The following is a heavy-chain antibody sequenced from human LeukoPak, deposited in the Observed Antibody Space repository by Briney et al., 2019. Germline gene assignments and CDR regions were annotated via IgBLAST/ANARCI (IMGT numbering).Heavy chain of an antibody. V-gene: IGHV1-2*06. CDR2: INPNSGGT. CDR3: ARELVPPYSSSWDYYGMDV. D-gene: IGHD6-13*01. Sequence: GASVKVPCKASGYTFTGYYMHWVRQAPGQGLEWMGRINPNSGGTNYAQKFQGRVTMTRDTSISTAYMELSRLRSDDTAVYYCARELVPPYSSSWDYYGMDVWGQGTTVTVSS. J-gene: IGHJ6*02. CDR1: GYTFTGYY.